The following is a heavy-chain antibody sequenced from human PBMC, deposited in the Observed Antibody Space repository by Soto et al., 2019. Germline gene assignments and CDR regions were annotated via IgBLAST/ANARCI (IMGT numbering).Heavy chain of an antibody. CDR3: ARRNEPSGPIYFDY. Sequence: ASVKVSCKASGHTFSTYDINWVRQATGQGLEWMGCMNPNNGNTGYAQKVQCRVTMTKNTSISTAYLELSGQKYEDTAVYYCARRNEPSGPIYFDYWGQGTLVTVSS. CDR1: GHTFSTYD. D-gene: IGHD1-1*01. V-gene: IGHV1-8*01. CDR2: MNPNNGNT. J-gene: IGHJ4*02.